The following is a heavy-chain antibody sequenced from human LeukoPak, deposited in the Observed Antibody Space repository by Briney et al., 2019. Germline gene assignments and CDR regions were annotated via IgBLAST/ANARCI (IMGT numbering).Heavy chain of an antibody. CDR2: ISSSSSYI. CDR1: GFTLSSYS. J-gene: IGHJ4*02. CDR3: ASDVGYCGGDCHFDY. D-gene: IGHD2-21*02. V-gene: IGHV3-21*01. Sequence: GGSLRLSCAASGFTLSSYSMNWVRQAPGKGLEWVSSISSSSSYIYYADSVKGRFTISRDNAKNSLYLQMNSLRAEDTAVYYCASDVGYCGGDCHFDYWGQGTLVTVSS.